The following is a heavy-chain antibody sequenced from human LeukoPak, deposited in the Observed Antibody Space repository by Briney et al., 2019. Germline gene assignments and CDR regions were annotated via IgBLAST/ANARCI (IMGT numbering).Heavy chain of an antibody. J-gene: IGHJ3*02. CDR2: IYSGGST. D-gene: IGHD3-22*01. CDR3: ARVPDTWYYYDSSPGEDAFDI. V-gene: IGHV3-66*01. Sequence: PGGSLRLSCAASGFTVSSNYMSWVRQAPGKGLEWVSVIYSGGSTYYADSVKGRFTISRDNSKNTLYLQMNSLRAEDTAVYYCARVPDTWYYYDSSPGEDAFDIWGQGTMVTVSS. CDR1: GFTVSSNY.